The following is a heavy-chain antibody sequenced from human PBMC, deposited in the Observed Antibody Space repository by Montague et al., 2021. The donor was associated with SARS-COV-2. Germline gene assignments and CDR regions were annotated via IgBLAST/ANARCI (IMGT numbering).Heavy chain of an antibody. CDR3: AREGFSSGYYET. CDR2: INHSGST. V-gene: IGHV4-34*01. J-gene: IGHJ5*02. D-gene: IGHD3-22*01. Sequence: SETLSLTCAVYGGSFSGYYWSWIRQPPGKGLEWIGEINHSGSTNYNPSLKSRVTISVDTSKNQFSLKLSSVTAADTAVFYCAREGFSSGYYETWGQGTLVTVSS. CDR1: GGSFSGYY.